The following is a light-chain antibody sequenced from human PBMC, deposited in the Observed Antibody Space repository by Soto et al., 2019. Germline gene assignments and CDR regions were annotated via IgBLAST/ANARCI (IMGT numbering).Light chain of an antibody. Sequence: QSVLTQPPSVSVAPGQKVTISCSGSSSNIGNNDVSWYQHLPGTAPKLLIYDNNKRPSRIPDRFSGSKSGTSATLGITGLQTGDEADYYCGTWDSSLSAKVFGGGTKLTVL. CDR3: GTWDSSLSAKV. V-gene: IGLV1-51*01. J-gene: IGLJ2*01. CDR1: SSNIGNND. CDR2: DNN.